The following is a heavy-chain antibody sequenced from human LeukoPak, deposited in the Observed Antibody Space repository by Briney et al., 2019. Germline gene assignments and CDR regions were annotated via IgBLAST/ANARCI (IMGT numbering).Heavy chain of an antibody. J-gene: IGHJ4*02. CDR1: GYTFTAYF. CDR3: ARGQLHSSSWYDY. D-gene: IGHD6-13*01. V-gene: IGHV1-2*02. Sequence: ASVKASCKASGYTFTAYFMHWVRQAPGQGLEWMGWINPNTGATNYAQKFQGRVTMTRDTSITTAYMELSRLRSDDTAVYYCARGQLHSSSWYDYWGQGSLVTVSS. CDR2: INPNTGAT.